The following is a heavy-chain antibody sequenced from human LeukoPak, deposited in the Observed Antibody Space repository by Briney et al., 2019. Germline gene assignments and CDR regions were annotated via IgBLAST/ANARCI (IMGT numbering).Heavy chain of an antibody. J-gene: IGHJ4*02. Sequence: GGSLRLSCAASGFTFSSYWMSWVRQTPEKGLEFVANINQDGSVRNYVDSVRGRFTISRDNAEKSLHLQMNSLRADDTAVYYCARDPGSSAFDSWGQGTLVTVSS. CDR1: GFTFSSYW. V-gene: IGHV3-7*01. D-gene: IGHD5/OR15-5a*01. CDR3: ARDPGSSAFDS. CDR2: INQDGSVR.